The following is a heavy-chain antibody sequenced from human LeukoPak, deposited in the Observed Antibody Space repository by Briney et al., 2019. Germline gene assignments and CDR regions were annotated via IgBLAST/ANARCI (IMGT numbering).Heavy chain of an antibody. V-gene: IGHV1-69*05. CDR1: GATSTIYA. J-gene: IGHJ4*02. Sequence: ASGKLCCTAAGATSTIYAISRVRETPGQGLGWMGGVIPGLGKANSEQKFQGRVTITTDESTSTAYMELSSLRSEDTAVYYCARGAAVEMATTRLTGWGQGALVTVSS. CDR3: ARGAAVEMATTRLTG. D-gene: IGHD5-24*01. CDR2: VIPGLGKA.